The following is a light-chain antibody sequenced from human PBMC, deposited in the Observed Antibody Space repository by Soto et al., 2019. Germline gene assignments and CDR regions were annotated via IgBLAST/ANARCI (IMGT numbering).Light chain of an antibody. J-gene: IGKJ3*01. CDR3: QQYGSSPRIT. V-gene: IGKV3-20*01. Sequence: EIVLTQSPGTLSLSPGERATLSCRASQNIGSYLAWFQQKFGQAPRLLTYGASTRATGIPDRFSGSGSGTDFTLTISRLEPEDFAVYYCQQYGSSPRITFGPGTKVDIK. CDR1: QNIGSY. CDR2: GAS.